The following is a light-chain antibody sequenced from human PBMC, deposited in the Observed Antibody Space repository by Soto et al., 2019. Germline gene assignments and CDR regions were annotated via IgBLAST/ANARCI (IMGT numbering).Light chain of an antibody. CDR2: RAS. J-gene: IGKJ1*01. Sequence: EMVMTQSPATLSVSPGESATLSCRASQSVRSSLAWYQQKPGQPPRLLIYRASTRATGVPARFSGSGSGTEFTLTISSLQSEDFAVYYCQQYNNWPLWTFGQGTKVDIK. CDR3: QQYNNWPLWT. CDR1: QSVRSS. V-gene: IGKV3-15*01.